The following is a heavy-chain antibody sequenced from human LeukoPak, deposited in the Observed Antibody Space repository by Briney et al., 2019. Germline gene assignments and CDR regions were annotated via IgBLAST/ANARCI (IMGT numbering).Heavy chain of an antibody. D-gene: IGHD1-26*01. V-gene: IGHV3-23*01. J-gene: IGHJ3*02. Sequence: GGSLRLSCAASGFTFSTYPMSWVRQAPGKGLGWVSAIGSGGTTYYSDSVKGRFTISRDNSKNTLYLQMNGLSAEDTAVYYCAIRGSPNAFDMWGQGTMVTVSS. CDR1: GFTFSTYP. CDR3: AIRGSPNAFDM. CDR2: IGSGGTT.